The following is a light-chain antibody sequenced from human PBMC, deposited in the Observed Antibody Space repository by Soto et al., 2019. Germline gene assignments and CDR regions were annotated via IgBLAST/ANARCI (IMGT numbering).Light chain of an antibody. CDR3: CSYAGSTNFVL. J-gene: IGLJ3*02. Sequence: QSALTQPASVSGSPGQSIIISCTGASSDVGTYSLVSWYQQHPGKAPKLMIYEGSRRPSGVSNRFSGSTSDNTASLKISGLQADDEADYYCCSYAGSTNFVLFGGGTKLTVL. CDR2: EGS. CDR1: SSDVGTYSL. V-gene: IGLV2-23*01.